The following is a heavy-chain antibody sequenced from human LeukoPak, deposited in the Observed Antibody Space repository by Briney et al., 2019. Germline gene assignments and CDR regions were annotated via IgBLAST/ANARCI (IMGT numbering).Heavy chain of an antibody. CDR1: AGSISSYY. CDR2: IYYSGST. CDR3: ARYPGGQLAFDY. Sequence: PSETLSLTCTVSAGSISSYYWSWIRQPPGKGLEWIGYIYYSGSTNYNPSLKSRVTISVDTSKNQFSLKLSSVTAADTAVYYCARYPGGQLAFDYWGQGTLVTVSS. J-gene: IGHJ4*02. V-gene: IGHV4-59*08. D-gene: IGHD6-13*01.